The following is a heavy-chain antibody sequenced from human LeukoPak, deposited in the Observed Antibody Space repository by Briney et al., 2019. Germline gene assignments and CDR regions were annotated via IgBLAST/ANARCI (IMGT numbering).Heavy chain of an antibody. CDR3: ASSTTLNGDY. D-gene: IGHD4-17*01. Sequence: GGSLRLSRPASGFTFSSYAMHWVRQAPGKGLEWVAVISYDGSNKYYADSVKGRFTISRDNSKNTLYLQMNSLRAEDTAVYYCASSTTLNGDYRGQGTLVTVSS. CDR1: GFTFSSYA. CDR2: ISYDGSNK. J-gene: IGHJ4*02. V-gene: IGHV3-30*04.